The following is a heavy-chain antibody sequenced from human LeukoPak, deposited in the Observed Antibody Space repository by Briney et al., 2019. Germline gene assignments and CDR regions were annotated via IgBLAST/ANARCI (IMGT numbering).Heavy chain of an antibody. Sequence: SETLSLTCTVSGGSISSYYWSWIRQPPGKGLEWIGYIYYSGTTNYNPSLKSRVTISVDTSKNQFSLKLSSVTAADTAVYYCARRMVRGVNDYWGQGTLVTVSS. CDR1: GGSISSYY. D-gene: IGHD3-10*01. V-gene: IGHV4-59*08. CDR3: ARRMVRGVNDY. CDR2: IYYSGTT. J-gene: IGHJ4*02.